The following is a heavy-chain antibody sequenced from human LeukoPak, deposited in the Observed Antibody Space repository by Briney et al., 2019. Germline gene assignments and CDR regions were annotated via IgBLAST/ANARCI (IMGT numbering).Heavy chain of an antibody. J-gene: IGHJ4*02. CDR1: GLTFSDQA. CDR2: ISYDGNYN. D-gene: IGHD3-16*01. CDR3: ARDLGSYGWGNHFDY. V-gene: IGHV3-30-3*01. Sequence: PGGSLRLSCAASGLTFSDQAMLWVRQAPGKGLEWLGVISYDGNYNHYADSVKGRFTVSRDNSKNTVYLHMSSLEPEDTAVYYCARDLGSYGWGNHFDYWGQGTLVTVSS.